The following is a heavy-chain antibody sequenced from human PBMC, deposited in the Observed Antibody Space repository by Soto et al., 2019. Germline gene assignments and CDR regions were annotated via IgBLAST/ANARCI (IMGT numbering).Heavy chain of an antibody. CDR1: GYSISSGYY. J-gene: IGHJ2*01. Sequence: TLSLTCAVSGYSISSGYYWGLIRHPPGKGLEWIGSIYHSGSTYYNPSLKSRVTISVDTSKNQFSLKLSSVTAADTAVYYCARAGKQLVPWYFDLWGRGTLVTVSS. V-gene: IGHV4-38-2*01. D-gene: IGHD6-6*01. CDR3: ARAGKQLVPWYFDL. CDR2: IYHSGST.